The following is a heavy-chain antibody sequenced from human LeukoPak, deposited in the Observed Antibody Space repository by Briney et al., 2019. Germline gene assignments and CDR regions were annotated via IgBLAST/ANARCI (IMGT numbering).Heavy chain of an antibody. Sequence: SETLSLTCAVYGGSFSGYYWSWLRQPPGKGLEWIGEINHSGSTNYNPSLKSRVTISVDTSKNQFSLKLSSVTAADTAVYYCARLRWHYYDSSGYYDFDYWGQGTLVTVSS. J-gene: IGHJ4*02. D-gene: IGHD3-22*01. V-gene: IGHV4-34*01. CDR2: INHSGST. CDR3: ARLRWHYYDSSGYYDFDY. CDR1: GGSFSGYY.